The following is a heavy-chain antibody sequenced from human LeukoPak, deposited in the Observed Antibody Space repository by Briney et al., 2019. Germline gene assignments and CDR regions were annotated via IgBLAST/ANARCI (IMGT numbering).Heavy chain of an antibody. CDR2: IRGSGGST. J-gene: IGHJ6*03. V-gene: IGHV3-23*01. CDR1: GFTFRSYA. Sequence: PGGSLRRSCAASGFTFRSYARSWVRQAPGEGLEWVSGIRGSGGSTYYADSGKGRFTISRDNARNTLYLQMNSLRGEYTTVYYGAQKGPPTGSYAYYYYYMDVWPKGTTVPVSS. CDR3: AQKGPPTGSYAYYYYYMDV. D-gene: IGHD2-15*01.